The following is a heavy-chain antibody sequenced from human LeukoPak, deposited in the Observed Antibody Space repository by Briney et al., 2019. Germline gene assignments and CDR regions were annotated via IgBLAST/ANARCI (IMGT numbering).Heavy chain of an antibody. CDR3: ARDALWLIYYMDV. D-gene: IGHD3-16*01. Sequence: GGSLRLSCAASGFTFSSYSMNWVRQAPGKGLEWVSSISSSSSYIYYADSVKGRFTISRDNAKNSLYLQMNNLRAEDTAVYYCARDALWLIYYMDVWGKGTTVTVSS. CDR2: ISSSSSYI. CDR1: GFTFSSYS. J-gene: IGHJ6*03. V-gene: IGHV3-21*01.